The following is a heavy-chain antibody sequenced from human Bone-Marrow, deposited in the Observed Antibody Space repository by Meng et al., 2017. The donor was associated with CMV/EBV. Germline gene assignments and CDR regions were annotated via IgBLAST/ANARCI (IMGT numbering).Heavy chain of an antibody. CDR1: GYSFTSYW. CDR2: IYPGDADT. CDR3: ARLSPTPYAFDI. J-gene: IGHJ3*02. Sequence: KVSCKGSGYSFTSYWIGWVRQMPGKGLEWMGIIYPGDADTRYSPSFQGQVTISADKSNSTAYLQWSSLKASDTAMYYCARLSPTPYAFDIWGQGTLVTVSS. V-gene: IGHV5-51*01.